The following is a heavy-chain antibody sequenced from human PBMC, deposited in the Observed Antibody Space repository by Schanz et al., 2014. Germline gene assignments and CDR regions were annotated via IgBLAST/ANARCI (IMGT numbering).Heavy chain of an antibody. D-gene: IGHD3-3*02. V-gene: IGHV3-9*01. CDR1: GFTFISYD. CDR3: TKDILPGGADV. CDR2: FSLDTDRI. J-gene: IGHJ6*02. Sequence: QLVESGGGVVQPGRSLRLSCVASGFTFISYDIHWVRQAPGKGLEWVAGFSLDTDRIDYGDSVKGRFTVSWDNSKTSLYLQMNSLRPEDTALYYCTKDILPGGADVWGQGTTVTVSS.